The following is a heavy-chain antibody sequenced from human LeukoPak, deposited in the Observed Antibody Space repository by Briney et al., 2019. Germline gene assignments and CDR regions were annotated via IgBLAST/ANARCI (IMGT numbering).Heavy chain of an antibody. J-gene: IGHJ4*03. CDR2: INHRGDT. V-gene: IGHV4-34*01. CDR3: ARGPTISETGYFDY. D-gene: IGHD1-1*01. Sequence: PSETLSLTCAVYGGSFSTYYWSWIRQSPGKGLEWIAEINHRGDTNYNPSVKSRVTISVDTSKNQFSLKVSLLTAADTAVYYCARGPTISETGYFDYWGQGTLVTVSS. CDR1: GGSFSTYY.